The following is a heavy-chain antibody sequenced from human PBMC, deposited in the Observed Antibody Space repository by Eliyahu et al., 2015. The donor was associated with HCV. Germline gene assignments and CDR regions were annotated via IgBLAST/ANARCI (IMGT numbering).Heavy chain of an antibody. CDR2: TSHDGSNN. CDR1: GFTFSXXG. V-gene: IGHV3-30*18. Sequence: QVQLVESGGGVVQPGRSLRLSCAAXGFTFSXXGMXGAGSVQGKGLEWVAVTSHDGSNNYYADSVKDFTISRDNSKNTLYLQMNSLRAEDTAVYYCANAYYDFWSGYYGGYYYGMDVWGQGTTVTVSS. J-gene: IGHJ6*02. CDR3: ANAYYDFWSGYYGGYYYGMDV. D-gene: IGHD3-3*01.